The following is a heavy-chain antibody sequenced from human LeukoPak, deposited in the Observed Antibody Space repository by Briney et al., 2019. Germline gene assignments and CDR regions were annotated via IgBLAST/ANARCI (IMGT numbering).Heavy chain of an antibody. CDR3: ARDYRSSSGWRVDY. J-gene: IGHJ4*02. CDR1: GFTFSSYS. CDR2: ISPSSSTI. V-gene: IGHV3-48*02. Sequence: PGGSLRLSCAASGFTFSSYSMSWVRQAPGKGLEWVSYISPSSSTIYYADSVKGRFTISRDNAKNSLYLQMNSLRDEDTAVYYCARDYRSSSGWRVDYWGQGTLVTVSS. D-gene: IGHD6-19*01.